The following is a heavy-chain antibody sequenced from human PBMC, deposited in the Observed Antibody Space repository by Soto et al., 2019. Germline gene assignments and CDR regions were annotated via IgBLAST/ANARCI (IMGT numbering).Heavy chain of an antibody. CDR2: FDPEDGET. CDR1: GYTLTELS. J-gene: IGHJ4*02. D-gene: IGHD3-10*01. Sequence: ASVKVSCKVSGYTLTELSMHWVRQAPGKGLEWMGGFDPEDGETIYAQKFQGRVTMTEDTFTDTAHMEPSSLRSEDTAVYYCATKSGEPNSSVSYYFDYWGQGTLVTVSS. V-gene: IGHV1-24*01. CDR3: ATKSGEPNSSVSYYFDY.